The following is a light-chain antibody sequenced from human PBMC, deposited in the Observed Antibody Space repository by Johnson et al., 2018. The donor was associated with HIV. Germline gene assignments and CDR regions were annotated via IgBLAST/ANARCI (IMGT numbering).Light chain of an antibody. CDR3: GKWDSSRSKV. J-gene: IGLJ1*01. Sequence: QSVLTQPPSVSAAPGQKVTISCSGSSSNIGNNYVSWYQQLPGTAPKLLIYENNKRPSGIPDRFSGSKSGTSATLGITGLQTGDEADYYCGKWDSSRSKVFGTGTKVTVL. CDR2: ENN. V-gene: IGLV1-51*02. CDR1: SSNIGNNY.